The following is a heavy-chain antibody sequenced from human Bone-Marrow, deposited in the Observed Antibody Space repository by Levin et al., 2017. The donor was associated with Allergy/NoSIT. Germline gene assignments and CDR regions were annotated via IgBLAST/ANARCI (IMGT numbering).Heavy chain of an antibody. CDR1: GYTFSSHA. J-gene: IGHJ6*03. Sequence: GESLKISCKASGYTFSSHAMNWVRQAPGQGLEWMGWINTKTGNPTYAQGFTGRFVFSLDTSVSTAYLQISSLKAEDTAVYYCAREGEVPAAWGGYYYYYMDVWGKGTSVTVSS. V-gene: IGHV7-4-1*02. CDR2: INTKTGNP. D-gene: IGHD2-2*01. CDR3: AREGEVPAAWGGYYYYYMDV.